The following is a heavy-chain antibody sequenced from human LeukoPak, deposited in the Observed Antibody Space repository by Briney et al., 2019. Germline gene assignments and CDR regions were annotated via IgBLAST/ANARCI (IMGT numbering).Heavy chain of an antibody. D-gene: IGHD3-9*01. CDR1: GFTFSTYK. CDR3: AKVLTGYPYYFDY. J-gene: IGHJ4*02. CDR2: ISSRGDYI. Sequence: GGSLRLSCAASGFTFSTYKMDWVRQAPGKGLEWVSSISSRGDYIYHAASVKGRFTISRDNAKNLVYLQMNSLRAEDTAVYYCAKVLTGYPYYFDYWGQGTLVTVSS. V-gene: IGHV3-21*01.